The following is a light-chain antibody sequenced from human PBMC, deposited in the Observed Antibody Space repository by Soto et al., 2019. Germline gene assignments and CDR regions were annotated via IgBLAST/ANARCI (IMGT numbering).Light chain of an antibody. V-gene: IGKV3-20*01. CDR2: ASS. CDR1: QSVDNY. CDR3: QQFVNSPS. J-gene: IGKJ2*03. Sequence: VVLTQSPGTLFLSPGEGAALSCRASQSVDNYVAWYQQRPGQAPRLLLYASSRRAPGIPDRFSGSGSGTDFTLTISRLEPEDFAIYYCQQFVNSPSFGQGTKLEIK.